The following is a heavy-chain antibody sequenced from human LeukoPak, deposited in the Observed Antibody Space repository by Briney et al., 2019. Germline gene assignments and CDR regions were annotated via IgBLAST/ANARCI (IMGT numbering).Heavy chain of an antibody. V-gene: IGHV1-2*02. Sequence: ASVKVSCKASGYTFTGYYIHWVRQAPGQGLEWMGWINPNSGGTNYAQKFQGRVTMTRDTSISTAYMELSRLRSDDTAVYYCARDGPAPAIGAAGHDYWGQGILVTVSS. J-gene: IGHJ4*02. CDR2: INPNSGGT. CDR3: ARDGPAPAIGAAGHDY. D-gene: IGHD6-13*01. CDR1: GYTFTGYY.